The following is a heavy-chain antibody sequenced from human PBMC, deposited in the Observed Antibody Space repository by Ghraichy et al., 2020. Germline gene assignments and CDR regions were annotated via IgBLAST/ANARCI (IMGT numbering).Heavy chain of an antibody. V-gene: IGHV4-61*02. CDR2: VYHSGRT. Sequence: SETLSLTCTISGDSISSGNYFWSWIRQPAGKTLEWIGRVYHSGRTNYNPSLQSRVTISVEPSINQFSLRMTSVTAADTAVYYCARGGRIVVTAEINAFYYMDGWGKGTTVTVSS. D-gene: IGHD2-21*02. CDR1: GDSISSGNYF. J-gene: IGHJ6*03. CDR3: ARGGRIVVTAEINAFYYMDG.